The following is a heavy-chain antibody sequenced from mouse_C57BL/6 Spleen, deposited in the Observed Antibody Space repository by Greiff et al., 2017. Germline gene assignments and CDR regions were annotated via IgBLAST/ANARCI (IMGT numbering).Heavy chain of an antibody. CDR1: GYTFTSYW. J-gene: IGHJ2*01. D-gene: IGHD2-5*01. CDR3: ARQGSNYDFDY. V-gene: IGHV1-64*01. CDR2: IHPTSGST. Sequence: VQLQQPGAELVKPGASVKLSCKASGYTFTSYWMHWVKQRPGQGLEWIGMIHPTSGSTNYNEKFKSKATLTVDKSSSTAYMQLSSLTSEDSAVYYCARQGSNYDFDYWGQGTTLTVSS.